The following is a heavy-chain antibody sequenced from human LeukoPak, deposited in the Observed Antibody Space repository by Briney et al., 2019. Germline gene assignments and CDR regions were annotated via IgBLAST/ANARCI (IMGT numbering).Heavy chain of an antibody. CDR1: GGSFSGYY. Sequence: SETLSLTCAVYGGSFSGYYWSWTRQPPGKGLEWIGEINHSGSTNYNPSLKSRVTISVDTSKNQFSLKLSSVTAADTAVYFCARAEGYYDSSGYRGGSASVSYWGQGTLVTVSS. CDR2: INHSGST. D-gene: IGHD3-22*01. CDR3: ARAEGYYDSSGYRGGSASVSY. J-gene: IGHJ4*02. V-gene: IGHV4-34*01.